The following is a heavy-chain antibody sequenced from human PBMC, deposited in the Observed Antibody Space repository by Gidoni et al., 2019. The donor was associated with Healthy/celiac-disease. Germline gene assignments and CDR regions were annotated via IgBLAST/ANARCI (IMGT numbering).Heavy chain of an antibody. J-gene: IGHJ4*02. D-gene: IGHD5-12*01. V-gene: IGHV3-23*01. Sequence: EWVSAISGSGGSTYYADSVKGRFTISRDNSKNTLYLQMNSLRAEDTAVYYCAKFVWDIVADYWGQGTLVTVSS. CDR2: ISGSGGST. CDR3: AKFVWDIVADY.